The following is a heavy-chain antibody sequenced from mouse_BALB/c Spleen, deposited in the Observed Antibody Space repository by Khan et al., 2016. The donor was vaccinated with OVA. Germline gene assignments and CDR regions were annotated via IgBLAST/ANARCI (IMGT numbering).Heavy chain of an antibody. Sequence: QIQLVQPGAELARPGASVKMSCKASGYTFTSYTMHWVKQRPGQGLEWIGYIIPSTVYTNYNQKFKDKATLTADKSSSTAYMQLSSLTSEDSAVYYCARDFHYYGSRGAMDNWGQGTSVTVSS. CDR1: GYTFTSYT. J-gene: IGHJ4*01. CDR2: IIPSTVYT. D-gene: IGHD1-1*01. CDR3: ARDFHYYGSRGAMDN. V-gene: IGHV1-4*01.